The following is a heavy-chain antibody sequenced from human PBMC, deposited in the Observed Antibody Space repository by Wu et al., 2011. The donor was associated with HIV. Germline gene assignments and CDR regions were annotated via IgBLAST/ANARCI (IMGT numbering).Heavy chain of an antibody. CDR1: GYTFSDYY. V-gene: IGHV1-2*02. Sequence: GQSGAEVKKPGASVKVSCKASGYTFSDYYMYWVRQAPGQGLEWVGWINPNTGGTNYAQKFQGRVTLTRDTSITTAYMELSRLRSDDTAVYYCARPYCSGGNCLGFDYWGQGTLITVSS. CDR3: ARPYCSGGNCLGFDY. J-gene: IGHJ4*02. CDR2: INPNTGGT. D-gene: IGHD2-15*01.